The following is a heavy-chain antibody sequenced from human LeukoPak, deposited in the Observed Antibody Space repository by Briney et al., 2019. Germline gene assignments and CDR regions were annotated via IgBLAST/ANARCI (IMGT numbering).Heavy chain of an antibody. CDR2: IYYSGST. J-gene: IGHJ2*01. D-gene: IGHD3-9*01. CDR3: ASTPGDDDILTGYYLDWYFDL. V-gene: IGHV4-39*07. Sequence: SETLSLTCTVSGGSISSSSYYWGWIRQPPGKGLEWIGSIYYSGSTYYNPSLKSRVTISVDTSKNQFSLKLSSVTAADTAVYYCASTPGDDDILTGYYLDWYFDLWGRGTLVTVSS. CDR1: GGSISSSSYY.